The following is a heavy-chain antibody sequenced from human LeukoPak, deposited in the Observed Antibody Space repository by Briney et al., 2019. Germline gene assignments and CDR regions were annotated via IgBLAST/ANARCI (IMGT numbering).Heavy chain of an antibody. Sequence: SETLSLTCAVYGGSFSGYYWSWIRQPPGKGLEWIGEINHSGSTNYNPSLKSRVTISVDTSKNQFSLKLSSVTAADTAVYYCARGRRWGIGFDPWGQGTLVTVSS. CDR1: GGSFSGYY. CDR3: ARGRRWGIGFDP. V-gene: IGHV4-34*01. J-gene: IGHJ5*02. CDR2: INHSGST. D-gene: IGHD3-16*01.